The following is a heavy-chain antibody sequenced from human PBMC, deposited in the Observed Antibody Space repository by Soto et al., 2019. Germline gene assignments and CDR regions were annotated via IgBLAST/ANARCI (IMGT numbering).Heavy chain of an antibody. J-gene: IGHJ4*02. Sequence: QVHLVESGGGVVQPGRSLRLSCAASGFTFGSYAMHWVRQAPGGALEWVAVISYDGFNRYYAASVKGRFTISRDNSKNTLYLQMDNLKPDDAAVYFCAGVEDEGGSFYDWGQGTLVTVSS. V-gene: IGHV3-30*01. CDR2: ISYDGFNR. CDR1: GFTFGSYA. D-gene: IGHD1-26*01. CDR3: AGVEDEGGSFYD.